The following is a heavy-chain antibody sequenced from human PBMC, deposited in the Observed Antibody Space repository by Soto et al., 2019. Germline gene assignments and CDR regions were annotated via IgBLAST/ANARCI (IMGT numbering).Heavy chain of an antibody. J-gene: IGHJ6*02. CDR1: GASMSSYY. V-gene: IGHV4-59*01. D-gene: IGHD3-3*01. Sequence: TLSLTCTVSGASMSSYYWTWIRQPPGKGLEWIGYMHYSGSTNYNPSLESRVTISVDTSKNLFSLRLTSVTAADTAVYYCAREDFSYGVDVWGQGTTVTVSS. CDR3: AREDFSYGVDV. CDR2: MHYSGST.